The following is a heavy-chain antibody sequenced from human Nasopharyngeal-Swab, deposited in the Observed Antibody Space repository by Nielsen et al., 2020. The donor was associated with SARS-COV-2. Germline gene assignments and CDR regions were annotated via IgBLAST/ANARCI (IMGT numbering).Heavy chain of an antibody. CDR2: IIPIFGTA. D-gene: IGHD2-21*01. Sequence: WVRQAPGQGLEWMGGIIPIFGTANYAQKFQGRVTITADGSTSTAYMELSSLRSEDTAVYYCARSLSPDCGGDCYYFDYWGQGTLVTVSS. V-gene: IGHV1-69*01. CDR3: ARSLSPDCGGDCYYFDY. J-gene: IGHJ4*02.